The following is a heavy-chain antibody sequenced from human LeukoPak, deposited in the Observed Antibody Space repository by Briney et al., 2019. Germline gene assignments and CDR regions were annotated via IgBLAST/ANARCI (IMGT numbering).Heavy chain of an antibody. V-gene: IGHV1-69*05. D-gene: IGHD7-27*01. CDR1: GYTFISYG. CDR3: ASPPRELTGDHAFDI. CDR2: IIPIFGTA. J-gene: IGHJ3*02. Sequence: GASVKVSCKASGYTFISYGISWVRQAPGQGLEWMGGIIPIFGTANYAQKFQGRVTITTDESTSTAYMELSSLRSEDTAVYYCASPPRELTGDHAFDIWGQGTMVTVSS.